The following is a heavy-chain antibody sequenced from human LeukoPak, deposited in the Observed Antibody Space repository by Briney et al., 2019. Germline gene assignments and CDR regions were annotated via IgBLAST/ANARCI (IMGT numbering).Heavy chain of an antibody. CDR3: AKKAWDYWDWFDS. J-gene: IGHJ5*01. CDR2: ITDNGRTT. V-gene: IGHV3-23*01. CDR1: GFTFSSYS. Sequence: GGSLRLSCAASGFTFSSYSMNWVRQAPGKGLEWVSDITDNGRTTHHADSVKGRFIISRDNSKSTLYLQMNSLRVDDTAMYYCAKKAWDYWDWFDSWGQGTLVIVSS. D-gene: IGHD4/OR15-4a*01.